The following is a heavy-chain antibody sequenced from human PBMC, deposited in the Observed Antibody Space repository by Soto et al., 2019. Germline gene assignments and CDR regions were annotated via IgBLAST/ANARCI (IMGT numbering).Heavy chain of an antibody. CDR1: GGTLRGHY. D-gene: IGHD1-26*01. J-gene: IGHJ4*02. CDR2: INHSGFT. V-gene: IGHV4-34*01. Sequence: KPSETLSLTCAVSGGTLRGHYWSWIRQSPEKGLEWIGEINHSGFTNYNPTLKSRLTISRDASKNQFSLRLSSMTAADSAVYFCARAAVKLGATLFDSWGQGTLVTVS. CDR3: ARAAVKLGATLFDS.